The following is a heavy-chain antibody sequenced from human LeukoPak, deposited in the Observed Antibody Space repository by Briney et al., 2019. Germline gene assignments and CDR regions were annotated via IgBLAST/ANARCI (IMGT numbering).Heavy chain of an antibody. Sequence: SETLSLTCTVSGGSISSSSYYWGWIRQPPGKGLEWIGSIYYSGSTYYNPSLKSRVTISVDTSKNQFSLKMRSVTAADTAVYYCVRQKEYYDILTGIYEYYFDNWGQGTPVTVSS. CDR2: IYYSGST. V-gene: IGHV4-39*01. CDR1: GGSISSSSYY. D-gene: IGHD3-9*01. CDR3: VRQKEYYDILTGIYEYYFDN. J-gene: IGHJ4*02.